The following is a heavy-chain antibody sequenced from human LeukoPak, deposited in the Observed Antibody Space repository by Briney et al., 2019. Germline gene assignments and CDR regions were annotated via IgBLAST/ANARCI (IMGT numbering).Heavy chain of an antibody. J-gene: IGHJ4*02. CDR1: GFSFSSYA. D-gene: IGHD2-15*01. CDR2: MSSSDDGR. CDR3: AKAPVTSCRGAFCYPFDY. Sequence: GGSLRLSCATFGFSFSSYAMSWVRQAPGKGLEWVSAMSSSDDGRYYAASVRGRFTISRDTSRSTLYLQMNSLRAEDAAVYYCAKAPVTSCRGAFCYPFDYWGQGTLVTVSS. V-gene: IGHV3-23*01.